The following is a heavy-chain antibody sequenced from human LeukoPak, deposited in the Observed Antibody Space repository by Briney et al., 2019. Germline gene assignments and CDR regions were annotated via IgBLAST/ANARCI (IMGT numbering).Heavy chain of an antibody. CDR3: ARDYYYDSSGYWDYYFDY. CDR1: GFTFSRFG. V-gene: IGHV3-33*01. J-gene: IGHJ4*02. CDR2: IWYVGSNK. Sequence: GRSLRLSCAASGFTFSRFGMHWVRQAPGKGLEWVAVIWYVGSNKYYADSVKGRFTISRDNSKNTLYLEMNSLRAENTAVYYCARDYYYDSSGYWDYYFDYWGQGTLVSVSS. D-gene: IGHD3-22*01.